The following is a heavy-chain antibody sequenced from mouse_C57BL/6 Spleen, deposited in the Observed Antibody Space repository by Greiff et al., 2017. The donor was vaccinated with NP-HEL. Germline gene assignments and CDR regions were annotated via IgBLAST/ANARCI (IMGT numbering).Heavy chain of an antibody. CDR3: AKNYDGNYAYFDY. J-gene: IGHJ2*01. Sequence: QVQLQQSGPGLVQPSQSLSITCTVSGFSLTSYGVHWVRQSPGKGLEWLGVIWRGGSTDYNAAFMSRLSITKDNSKSQVFFKMNSLQADDTAIYYCAKNYDGNYAYFDYWGQGTTLTVSS. D-gene: IGHD2-1*01. CDR1: GFSLTSYG. CDR2: IWRGGST. V-gene: IGHV2-5*01.